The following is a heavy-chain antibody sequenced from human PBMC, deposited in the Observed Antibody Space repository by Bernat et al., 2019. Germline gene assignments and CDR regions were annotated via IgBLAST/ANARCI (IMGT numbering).Heavy chain of an antibody. J-gene: IGHJ6*02. D-gene: IGHD3-10*02. V-gene: IGHV3-21*01. Sequence: EVQLVESGGGLVKPGGSLRLSCAASGFTFSSYSMNWVRQAPGKGLEWVSSISSSSSYIYYADSVKGRFTISRDNAKNSLYLQMNSLRAEDTAVYYCARDRGLFGWLGREYYYYYYGMDVWGQGTTVTVSS. CDR3: ARDRGLFGWLGREYYYYYYGMDV. CDR2: ISSSSSYI. CDR1: GFTFSSYS.